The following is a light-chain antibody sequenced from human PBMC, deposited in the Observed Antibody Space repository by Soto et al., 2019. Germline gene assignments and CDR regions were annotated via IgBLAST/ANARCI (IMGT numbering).Light chain of an antibody. Sequence: QPVLTQPPSASGSPGQSVTISCTGTSSDVGGYNYVSWYQQHPGKAPKLMIYEVSKRPSGVPDRFSGSKSGNTASLTVSGLQAEDEADYYCSSYAGSNLWVFGGGTKLTV. V-gene: IGLV2-8*01. CDR2: EVS. CDR1: SSDVGGYNY. J-gene: IGLJ3*02. CDR3: SSYAGSNLWV.